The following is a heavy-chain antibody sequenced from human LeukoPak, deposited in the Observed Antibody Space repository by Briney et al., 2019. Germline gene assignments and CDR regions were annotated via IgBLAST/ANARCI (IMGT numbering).Heavy chain of an antibody. D-gene: IGHD1-26*01. Sequence: GGSLRLSCAASGFTFSDYYMSWIRQAPGKGLEWVSYISSSGSTIYYADSVKGRFTISRDNSKNTVSLQMNSLRTEDTAVYFCAKDRRSGAYSGDAFDIWGQGTVVTVSS. CDR1: GFTFSDYY. J-gene: IGHJ3*02. CDR3: AKDRRSGAYSGDAFDI. V-gene: IGHV3-11*04. CDR2: ISSSGSTI.